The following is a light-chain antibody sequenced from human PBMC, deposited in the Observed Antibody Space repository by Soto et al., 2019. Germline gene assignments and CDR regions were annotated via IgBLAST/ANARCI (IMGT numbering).Light chain of an antibody. CDR1: SSDVGGYNY. CDR2: EVS. V-gene: IGLV2-14*01. J-gene: IGLJ2*01. Sequence: QSALTQPASVSGSPGQSITISCTGTSSDVGGYNYVSWYQQHPGKAPKLMIFEVSTRPSGVSNRFSGSTSGNTASHTISGAQDEEEDDYYCSSYSSSSRTLFGGGTKLTVL. CDR3: SSYSSSSRTL.